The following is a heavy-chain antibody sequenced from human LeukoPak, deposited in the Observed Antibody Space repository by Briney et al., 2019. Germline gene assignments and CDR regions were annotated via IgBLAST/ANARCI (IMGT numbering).Heavy chain of an antibody. J-gene: IGHJ4*02. D-gene: IGHD2-15*01. V-gene: IGHV3-53*01. CDR3: ASRHCSGGGCYFAGADPFDY. CDR2: IYSGGNI. CDR1: GFTVSSTY. Sequence: GGSLRLSCAASGFTVSSTYMSWVRQAPGRGLEWVSVIYSGGNIYYIDSVKGRFTISRDTSKNTLYLQMNSLRAEDTAVYYCASRHCSGGGCYFAGADPFDYWGQGTLVTVSS.